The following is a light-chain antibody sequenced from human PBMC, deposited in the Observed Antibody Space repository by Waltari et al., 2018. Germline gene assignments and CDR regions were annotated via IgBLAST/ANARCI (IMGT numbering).Light chain of an antibody. Sequence: QSALTQPASVSGSPGQSITISCTGTSSDVGADNFVSWYQHHPGKAPQLIIYDVSIRPSGFSNLFAGSKSGNTASLTISGLQADDEADYYCSSYGPSFVVFGGGTKLTVL. CDR3: SSYGPSFVV. CDR1: SSDVGADNF. V-gene: IGLV2-14*03. CDR2: DVS. J-gene: IGLJ2*01.